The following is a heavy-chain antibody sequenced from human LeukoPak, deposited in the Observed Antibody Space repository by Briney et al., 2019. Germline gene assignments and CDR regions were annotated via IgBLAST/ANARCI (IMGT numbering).Heavy chain of an antibody. CDR1: GGSISSSSYY. Sequence: PSETLSLTCTVSGGSISSSSYYWGWIRQPPGKGLEWIGSIYYSGSTYYNPSLKSRVTISVDTSKNQFSLKLSSVTAADTAVYYCGNDVRGVIIGYWGQGTLVTVSS. CDR2: IYYSGST. D-gene: IGHD3-10*01. J-gene: IGHJ4*02. V-gene: IGHV4-39*07. CDR3: GNDVRGVIIGY.